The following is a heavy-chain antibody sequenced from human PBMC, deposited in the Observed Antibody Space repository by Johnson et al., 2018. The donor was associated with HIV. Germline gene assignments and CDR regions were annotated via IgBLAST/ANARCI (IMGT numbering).Heavy chain of an antibody. V-gene: IGHV3-30-3*01. Sequence: QVQLVESGGGVVQPGGSLRLSCAASAFTFSRYAMHWVRQAPGKGLEWVAAISYDGSNKYYADSVKGRFTISRDNSKDTLDLQMNSLRAKDTAVYYCAREGKDAFDIWGQGTMITVSS. D-gene: IGHD3-10*01. CDR1: AFTFSRYA. J-gene: IGHJ3*02. CDR3: AREGKDAFDI. CDR2: ISYDGSNK.